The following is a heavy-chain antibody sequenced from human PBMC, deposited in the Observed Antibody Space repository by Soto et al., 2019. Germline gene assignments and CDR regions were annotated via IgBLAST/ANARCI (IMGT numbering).Heavy chain of an antibody. CDR2: IYHSGST. V-gene: IGHV4-4*02. D-gene: IGHD6-19*01. CDR1: GGSISSSNW. CDR3: ARVNPKIPYSSGWYNIDP. J-gene: IGHJ5*02. Sequence: QVQLQESGPGLVKPSGTLSLTCAVSGGSISSSNWWSWVRQPPGKGLAWIGEIYHSGSTNYNPSLKLRVTISVDKSKNQFSLKLSSVTAADTAVYYCARVNPKIPYSSGWYNIDPWGQGTLVTVSS.